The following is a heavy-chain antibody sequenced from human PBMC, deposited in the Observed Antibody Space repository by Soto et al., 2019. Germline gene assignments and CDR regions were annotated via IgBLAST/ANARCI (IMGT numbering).Heavy chain of an antibody. CDR1: GGTCGSYA. Sequence: QVQLVQCGAAVKNPGSSVKVSCKASGGTCGSYAISWVRQAHEHALDLMGGIIPIPGTADYAQKFQGRVTIAADGSTSTASMQLSSLGYDHTAVYYCARSQSSSSGLEINRYDYYGMHIWGQATTVTVSS. CDR3: ARSQSSSSGLEINRYDYYGMHI. V-gene: IGHV1-69*01. CDR2: IIPIPGTA. D-gene: IGHD2-2*01. J-gene: IGHJ6*02.